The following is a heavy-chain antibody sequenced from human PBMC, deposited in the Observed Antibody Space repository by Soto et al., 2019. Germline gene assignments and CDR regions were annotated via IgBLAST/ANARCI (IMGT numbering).Heavy chain of an antibody. D-gene: IGHD3-10*01. V-gene: IGHV4-59*08. Sequence: QVQLQESGPGLVKPSESLSLTCTVSGGSISSYYWSWIRQPPGKGLEWIGDIYYSGSTNYNPSLKSRVTISVDTSKIQFSLKLSSVTAADTAVYFCARRYGLSAFDIWGQGTMVTVSS. CDR2: IYYSGST. CDR1: GGSISSYY. J-gene: IGHJ3*02. CDR3: ARRYGLSAFDI.